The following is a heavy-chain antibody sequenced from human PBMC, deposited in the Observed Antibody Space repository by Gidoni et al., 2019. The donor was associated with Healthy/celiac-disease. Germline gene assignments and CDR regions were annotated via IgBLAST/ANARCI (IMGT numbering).Heavy chain of an antibody. V-gene: IGHV1-69*01. CDR3: ARGPAGGAYSGSSPSQH. D-gene: IGHD1-26*01. J-gene: IGHJ1*01. CDR2: IIPIFGTA. CDR1: GGTFSSYA. Sequence: QVQLVQSGAEVKKPGSSVKVSCKASGGTFSSYAIRWVRQAPGQGLEWMGGIIPIFGTANYAQKFQGRVTITADESTSTAYMELSSLRSEDTAVYYCARGPAGGAYSGSSPSQHWGQGTLVTVSS.